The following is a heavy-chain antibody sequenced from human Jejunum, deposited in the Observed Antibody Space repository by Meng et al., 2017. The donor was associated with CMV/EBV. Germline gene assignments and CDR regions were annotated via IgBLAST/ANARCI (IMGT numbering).Heavy chain of an antibody. Sequence: GVTFSAYCMTWGRRNPGRRLEWVAKIKPNGNDKYYVDSVKSRFTISRDNAKNSLYLQMNSLRVEDTAIYYCARDPYSSGGYGAFDMWGHGTMVTVSS. V-gene: IGHV3-7*01. CDR2: IKPNGNDK. CDR1: GVTFSAYC. D-gene: IGHD2-15*01. J-gene: IGHJ3*02. CDR3: ARDPYSSGGYGAFDM.